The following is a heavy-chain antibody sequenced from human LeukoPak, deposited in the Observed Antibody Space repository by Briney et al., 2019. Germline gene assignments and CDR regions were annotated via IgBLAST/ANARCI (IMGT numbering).Heavy chain of an antibody. CDR3: ARPHCSSTSCYYGWFDP. Sequence: GRSLRLSCAASGFTFDDYAMHWVRQAPGKGLEWVSGISWNSGSIGYADSVKGRFTISRDNAKNSLYLQMNSLRAEDTALYYCARPHCSSTSCYYGWFDPWGQGTLVTVSS. D-gene: IGHD2-2*01. J-gene: IGHJ5*02. V-gene: IGHV3-9*01. CDR2: ISWNSGSI. CDR1: GFTFDDYA.